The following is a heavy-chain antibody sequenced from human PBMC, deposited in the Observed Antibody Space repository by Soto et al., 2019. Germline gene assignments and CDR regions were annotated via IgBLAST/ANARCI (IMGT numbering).Heavy chain of an antibody. CDR3: ANQIYYYDSSGYSHDAFDI. D-gene: IGHD3-22*01. Sequence: GGSLRLSWAASGFTFSSYAMSWVRQAPGKGLEWVSAISGSGGSTYYADSVKGRFTISRDNSKNTLYLQMNSLRAEDTAVYYCANQIYYYDSSGYSHDAFDIWGQGTMVTVS. CDR2: ISGSGGST. CDR1: GFTFSSYA. J-gene: IGHJ3*02. V-gene: IGHV3-23*01.